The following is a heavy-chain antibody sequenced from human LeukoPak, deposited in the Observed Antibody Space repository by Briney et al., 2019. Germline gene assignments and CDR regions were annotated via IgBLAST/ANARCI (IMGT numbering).Heavy chain of an antibody. D-gene: IGHD3-10*01. V-gene: IGHV4-59*01. J-gene: IGHJ3*02. CDR3: ARDGRQRKTYYYASGSANAFDI. CDR1: GDSISNFY. Sequence: SETLSLTCTVSGDSISNFYWNWIRQPPGKGLEWIGYIYYSGSTNYNPSLKSRVTISVDTSKNQFSLKLSSVTAADTAVYYCARDGRQRKTYYYASGSANAFDIWGQGTMVTVSS. CDR2: IYYSGST.